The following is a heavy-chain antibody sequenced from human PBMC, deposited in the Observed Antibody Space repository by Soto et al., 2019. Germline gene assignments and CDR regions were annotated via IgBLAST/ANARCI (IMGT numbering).Heavy chain of an antibody. Sequence: SQTLSLTCASSGDSVSSNSAAWNWIRQSPSRGLEWLGRTYYRSKWYKDYDLSVKSRITINLDTSKNQISLQLNSVTPEDTAVYYCARGAVADYSRVFDYWGQGTLVTVSS. J-gene: IGHJ4*02. V-gene: IGHV6-1*01. CDR2: TYYRSKWYK. D-gene: IGHD6-19*01. CDR1: GDSVSSNSAA. CDR3: ARGAVADYSRVFDY.